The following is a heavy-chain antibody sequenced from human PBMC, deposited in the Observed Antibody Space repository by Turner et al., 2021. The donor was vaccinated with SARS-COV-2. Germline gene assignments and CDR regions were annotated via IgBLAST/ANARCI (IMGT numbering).Heavy chain of an antibody. Sequence: QLQLQESGPGLVKPSGTLSLTCTVSGGSVSSSDHYWDWIRQPPGKGLDWIGSIHYIGTTYYNPSLKSRVTISVDTSKNQFSLNLTSVTAADTAVYFCARRGRASRFSFDYWGQGRLLTVSS. CDR1: GGSVSSSDHY. J-gene: IGHJ4*02. D-gene: IGHD1-26*01. V-gene: IGHV4-39*01. CDR3: ARRGRASRFSFDY. CDR2: IHYIGTT.